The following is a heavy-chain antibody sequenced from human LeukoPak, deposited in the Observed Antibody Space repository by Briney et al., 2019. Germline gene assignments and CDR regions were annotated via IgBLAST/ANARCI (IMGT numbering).Heavy chain of an antibody. V-gene: IGHV1-2*04. D-gene: IGHD6-6*01. CDR3: ARGGIAALTARGTITDDYFDY. J-gene: IGHJ4*02. CDR2: INPNSGGT. CDR1: GYTFTGYY. Sequence: GASVKVSCKASGYTFTGYYMHWVRQAPGQGLEWMGWINPNSGGTNYAQKFQGWVTMTRDTSISTAYMELRSLRSDDTAVYYCARGGIAALTARGTITDDYFDYWGQGTLVTVSS.